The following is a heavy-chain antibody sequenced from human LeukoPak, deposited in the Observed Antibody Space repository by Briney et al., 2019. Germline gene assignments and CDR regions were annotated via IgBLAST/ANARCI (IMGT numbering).Heavy chain of an antibody. V-gene: IGHV4-34*01. CDR1: GGSFSGYY. D-gene: IGHD3-22*01. J-gene: IGHJ3*02. CDR3: ARVSGYYHPMDAFDI. Sequence: SETLSLTCAVYGGSFSGYYWSWIRQPPGKGLEWIGEINHSGSTNYNPSLKSRVTISVDTSKNQFSLKLSSVTAADTAVYYCARVSGYYHPMDAFDIWGQGTMVTVSS. CDR2: INHSGST.